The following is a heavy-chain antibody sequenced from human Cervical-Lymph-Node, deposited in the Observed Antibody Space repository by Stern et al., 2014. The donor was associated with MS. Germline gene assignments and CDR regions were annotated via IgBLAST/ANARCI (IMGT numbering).Heavy chain of an antibody. Sequence: VQLVQSGAEVKKPGASVKVSCKASGYTFTSYYMHWVRQAPGQGLEWMGIINPSGGNTSYAQKFQGRVTMTRDTSTSTVYMELGSLRSEDTAVYYCARDRGYSYPTYYFDYWGQGTLVTVSS. J-gene: IGHJ4*02. V-gene: IGHV1-46*01. D-gene: IGHD5-18*01. CDR1: GYTFTSYY. CDR3: ARDRGYSYPTYYFDY. CDR2: INPSGGNT.